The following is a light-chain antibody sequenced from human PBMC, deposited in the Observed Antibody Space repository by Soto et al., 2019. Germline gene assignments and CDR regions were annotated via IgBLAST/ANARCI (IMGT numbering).Light chain of an antibody. V-gene: IGKV3-15*01. CDR2: DAS. J-gene: IGKJ2*01. Sequence: EIVMTQSPATLSLSPGGRATLSCRARQSIYSNLAWDQQKPGQAPRLIIYDASTRATGIPARFSGSGSGTEFTLTISSLQSEDFAIYYCQQYNNWPPFMYTFGQGTKVDIK. CDR3: QQYNNWPPFMYT. CDR1: QSIYSN.